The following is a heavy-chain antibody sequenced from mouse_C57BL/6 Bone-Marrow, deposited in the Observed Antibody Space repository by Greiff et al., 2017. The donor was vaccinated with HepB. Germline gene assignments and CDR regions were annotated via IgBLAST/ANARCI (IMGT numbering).Heavy chain of an antibody. CDR1: GYTFTSSW. CDR3: ARRRGLWFDY. V-gene: IGHV1-59*01. D-gene: IGHD2-2*01. CDR2: IDPSDSYT. J-gene: IGHJ2*01. Sequence: QVQLQQPGAALVRPGTSVKLSCKASGYTFTSSWTHWVKQRPGQGLEWIGVIDPSDSYTNYNQKFKGKATLTVDTSSSTAYMQLSRLASEDSAVYDCARRRGLWFDYWGQGTTLTVST.